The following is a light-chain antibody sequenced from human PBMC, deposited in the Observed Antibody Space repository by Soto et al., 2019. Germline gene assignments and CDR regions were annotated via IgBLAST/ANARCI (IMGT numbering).Light chain of an antibody. CDR2: DVS. J-gene: IGLJ2*01. V-gene: IGLV2-18*02. CDR1: STDFVSYNR. Sequence: QSALTQPPSVSGSPGQSVTISCTGTSTDFVSYNRVSWYQQPPGTAPKLMIYDVSNRPSGVSNRFSGSKSGNTASLTISGLQAADEADYYCSSYTSSSSVVFGGGTKLTVL. CDR3: SSYTSSSSVV.